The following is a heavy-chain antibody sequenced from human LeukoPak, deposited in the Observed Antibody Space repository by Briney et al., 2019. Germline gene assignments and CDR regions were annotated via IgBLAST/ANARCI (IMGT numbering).Heavy chain of an antibody. D-gene: IGHD2-2*01. CDR1: GYTFTSLD. J-gene: IGHJ4*02. V-gene: IGHV1-8*01. CDR2: INANSGDT. CDR3: TRHTSPTFDY. Sequence: ASVTVSCKASGYTFTSLDINWVRQATGRAPEWMGWINANSGDTGYGQKFQGRVTITRDTSISTVYMELSSLRSEDTAVYYCTRHTSPTFDYWGQGTLVTVSS.